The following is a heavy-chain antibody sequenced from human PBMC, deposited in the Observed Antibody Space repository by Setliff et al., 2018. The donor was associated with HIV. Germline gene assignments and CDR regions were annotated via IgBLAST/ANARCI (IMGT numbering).Heavy chain of an antibody. CDR1: GGPFSSTS. V-gene: IGHV4-59*01. D-gene: IGHD3-16*01. Sequence: LSLTCTVSGGPFSSTSWSWIRQFPGQGLEWIGYIYYSGNTNYNPSLKSRVTISIDTSKNRFFLKLNSVTAADTAIYYCARDLHQPGYFYYVDVRGKGTAVTSPQ. CDR3: ARDLHQPGYFYYVDV. J-gene: IGHJ6*04. CDR2: IYYSGNT.